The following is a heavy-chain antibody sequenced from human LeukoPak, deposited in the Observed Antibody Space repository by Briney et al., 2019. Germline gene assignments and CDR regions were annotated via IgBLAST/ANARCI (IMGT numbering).Heavy chain of an antibody. CDR3: ARAGFSSSSVLY. D-gene: IGHD6-6*01. CDR2: MNPNSGNT. J-gene: IGHJ4*01. CDR1: GYTFTSYD. V-gene: IGHV1-8*01. Sequence: ASVKVSCKASGYTFTSYDINWVRQATGQGLEWMGWMNPNSGNTGYAQKFQGRVTMTRNTSISTAYMELSSLRSEDTAVYYCARAGFSSSSVLYWGQGTLVTVSS.